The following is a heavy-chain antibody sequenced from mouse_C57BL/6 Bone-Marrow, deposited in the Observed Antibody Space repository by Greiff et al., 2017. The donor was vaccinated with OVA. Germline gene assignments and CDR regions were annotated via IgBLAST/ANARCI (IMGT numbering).Heavy chain of an antibody. CDR1: GYTFTSYW. CDR3: ATGRGYRQLRLPDY. Sequence: QVQLQQPGTELVKPGASVKLSCKASGYTFTSYWMHWVKQRPGQGLEWIGNISPSNGGTNYNEKFKSKATLTVDKSSSTAYMQLSSLTSEDSAVYYCATGRGYRQLRLPDYWGQGTTLTVSS. CDR2: ISPSNGGT. V-gene: IGHV1-53*01. D-gene: IGHD3-2*02. J-gene: IGHJ2*01.